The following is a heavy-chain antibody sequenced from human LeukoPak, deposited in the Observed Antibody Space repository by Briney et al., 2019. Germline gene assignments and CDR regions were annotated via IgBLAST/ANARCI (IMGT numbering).Heavy chain of an antibody. CDR3: AREGYCSGGSCYHYYYGMDV. V-gene: IGHV3-30*04. CDR2: ISYDGSNK. CDR1: GSTFSSYA. Sequence: GRSLRLSCAASGSTFSSYAMHWVRQAPGKGLEWVAVISYDGSNKYYADSVKGRFTISRDNSKNTLYLQMNSLRAEDTAVYYCAREGYCSGGSCYHYYYGMDVWGKGTTVTVSS. D-gene: IGHD2-15*01. J-gene: IGHJ6*04.